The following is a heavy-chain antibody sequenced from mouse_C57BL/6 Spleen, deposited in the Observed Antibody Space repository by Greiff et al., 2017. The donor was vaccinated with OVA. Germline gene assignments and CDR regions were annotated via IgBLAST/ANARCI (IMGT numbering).Heavy chain of an antibody. V-gene: IGHV1-69*01. CDR2: IDPSDSYT. Sequence: QVQLQQPGAELVMPGASVKLSCKASGYTFTSYWMHWVKQRPGQGLEWIGEIDPSDSYTNYNQKFKGKSTLTVDKSSSTAYMQLSSLTSEDSAVYYGARRGEHYDYSFAYWGQGTLVTVSA. D-gene: IGHD2-4*01. CDR1: GYTFTSYW. J-gene: IGHJ3*01. CDR3: ARRGEHYDYSFAY.